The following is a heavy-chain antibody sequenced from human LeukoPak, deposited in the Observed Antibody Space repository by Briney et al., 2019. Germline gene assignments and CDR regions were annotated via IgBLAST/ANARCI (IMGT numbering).Heavy chain of an antibody. D-gene: IGHD1-20*01. CDR3: ARYNWSLGYDY. CDR2: ISAYNGNT. CDR1: GYTFTSYG. Sequence: ASVKVSCKASGYTFTSYGISWVRQAPGQGLEWMGWISAYNGNTNYARKPQGRVTMTTDTPTSTAYMELRSLRSDDTAVYYCARYNWSLGYDYWGQGTLVTVSS. V-gene: IGHV1-18*01. J-gene: IGHJ4*02.